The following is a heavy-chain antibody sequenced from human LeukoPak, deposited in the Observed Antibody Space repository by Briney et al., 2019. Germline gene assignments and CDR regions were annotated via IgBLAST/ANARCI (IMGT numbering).Heavy chain of an antibody. D-gene: IGHD3-10*01. CDR2: IYGGATT. CDR3: ARGGRTDSGSYPYGMDV. Sequence: GGSLRLSCAASGFSVSRNYLSCVRQAPGKGLEWGSVIYGGATTDYADSVKGRFTISTDSSKNTLYLQMNSLRDEDTSVYYCARGGRTDSGSYPYGMDVWGQGATVTVSS. J-gene: IGHJ6*02. CDR1: GFSVSRNY. V-gene: IGHV3-66*01.